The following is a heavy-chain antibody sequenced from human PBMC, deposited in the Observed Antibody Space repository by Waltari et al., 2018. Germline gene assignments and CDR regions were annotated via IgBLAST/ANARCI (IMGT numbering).Heavy chain of an antibody. CDR1: GFTFSSYG. Sequence: QVQLVESGGGVVQPGGSLRLSCAASGFTFSSYGMPWVRQAPGKGLEWVAFIRYDGSNKYYADSVKGRFTIFRDNSKNTLYLQMNSLRAEDTAVYYCAKDRGVGATLWGQGTLVTVSS. V-gene: IGHV3-30*02. J-gene: IGHJ4*02. D-gene: IGHD1-26*01. CDR3: AKDRGVGATL. CDR2: IRYDGSNK.